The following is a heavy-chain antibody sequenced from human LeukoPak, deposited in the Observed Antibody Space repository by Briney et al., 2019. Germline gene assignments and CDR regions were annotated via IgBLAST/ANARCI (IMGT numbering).Heavy chain of an antibody. J-gene: IGHJ4*02. D-gene: IGHD2-15*01. Sequence: GGSLRLSCAASGFTFINYGMHWVRQAPGKGLEWVAVIWNDGSNKYYADSVKGRFTISRDNSKSTLYLQMNSLRAEDTAVYYCATDAGAAAFDYWGQGTLVTVSP. CDR1: GFTFINYG. CDR2: IWNDGSNK. V-gene: IGHV3-33*01. CDR3: ATDAGAAAFDY.